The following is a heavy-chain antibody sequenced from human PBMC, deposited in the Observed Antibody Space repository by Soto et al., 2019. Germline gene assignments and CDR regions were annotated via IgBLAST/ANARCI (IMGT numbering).Heavy chain of an antibody. V-gene: IGHV1-69*13. D-gene: IGHD2-15*01. CDR3: ARTIVVVAATNYYYYGMDV. Sequence: SVKVSCKASGGTFSSYAISWVRQAPGQGLEWMGVIIPIFGTANYAQKFQGRVTITADESTSTAYMELSSLRSEDTAVYYCARTIVVVAATNYYYYGMDVWGQGTTVTVSS. CDR1: GGTFSSYA. CDR2: IIPIFGTA. J-gene: IGHJ6*02.